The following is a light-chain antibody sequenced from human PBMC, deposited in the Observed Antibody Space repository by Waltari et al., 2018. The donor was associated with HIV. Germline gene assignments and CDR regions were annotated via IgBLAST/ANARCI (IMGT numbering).Light chain of an antibody. CDR2: EDT. CDR1: ELGTVY. Sequence: SYELLQPPSVSVSPGQTASITCSGDELGTVYASWYQQKPGQSPVLFIYEDTRRPSGIPERFSGSNSANTATLTISETQVMDEADYYCQGWLSGTAVFGGGTTLTVL. CDR3: QGWLSGTAV. J-gene: IGLJ2*01. V-gene: IGLV3-1*01.